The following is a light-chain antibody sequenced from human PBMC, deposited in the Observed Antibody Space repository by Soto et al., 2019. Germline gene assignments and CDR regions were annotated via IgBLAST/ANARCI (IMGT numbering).Light chain of an antibody. Sequence: EIVLTQSPSTLSLYPGERANLSCRASQSVSSSYLAWYQQKPGQAPRLLIYGASSRATGIPDRFSGSGSGTDFTLTISRLEPEDFAVYYCQQYGSSPLYTFGQGTKLEIK. CDR3: QQYGSSPLYT. V-gene: IGKV3-20*01. CDR1: QSVSSSY. CDR2: GAS. J-gene: IGKJ2*01.